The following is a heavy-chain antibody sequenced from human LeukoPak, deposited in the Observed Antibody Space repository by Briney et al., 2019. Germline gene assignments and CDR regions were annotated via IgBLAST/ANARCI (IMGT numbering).Heavy chain of an antibody. CDR1: GFTFSSYG. D-gene: IGHD6-6*01. CDR2: IWYDGSNK. Sequence: GGSLRLSCAASGFTFSSYGMHWVRQAPGKGLEWVAVIWYDGSNKYYADSVKGRFTISRDNSKNTLYLQMNSLRAEDTAVYYCAREEARSSSSGLVFDYWGQGTLVTVSS. CDR3: AREEARSSSSGLVFDY. J-gene: IGHJ4*02. V-gene: IGHV3-33*01.